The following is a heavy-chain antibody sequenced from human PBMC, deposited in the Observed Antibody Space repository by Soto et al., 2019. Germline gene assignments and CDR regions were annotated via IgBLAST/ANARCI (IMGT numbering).Heavy chain of an antibody. V-gene: IGHV3-11*01. J-gene: IGHJ6*02. CDR2: IGSGGSDI. CDR1: GLTFSDYY. D-gene: IGHD2-2*01. Sequence: GGSLRLSCAASGLTFSDYYMTWIRQAPGKGLEWVAYIGSGGSDISSPASLNARFTISRDNATISLYLQMTSLRAEDTAVYYCARAEYKLKYLYYYGMDVCGQGTTVTVSS. CDR3: ARAEYKLKYLYYYGMDV.